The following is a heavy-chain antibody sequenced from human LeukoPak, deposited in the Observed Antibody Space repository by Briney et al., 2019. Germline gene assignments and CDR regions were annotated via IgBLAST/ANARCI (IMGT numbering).Heavy chain of an antibody. J-gene: IGHJ4*02. CDR1: GGSISSGSYY. CDR3: ARDKIGNRGVIIPYDF. Sequence: PSQTLSLTCTVSGGSISSGSYYWSWIRQPAGKGLEWIGRIYTSGSTNYNPSLKSRVTISVDTSKNQFSLKLSSVTAADTAVYYCARDKIGNRGVIIPYDFWGQGTLVTVSS. V-gene: IGHV4-61*02. CDR2: IYTSGST. D-gene: IGHD3-10*01.